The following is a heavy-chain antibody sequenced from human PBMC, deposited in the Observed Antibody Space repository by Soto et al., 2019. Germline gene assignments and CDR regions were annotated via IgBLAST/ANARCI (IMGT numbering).Heavy chain of an antibody. D-gene: IGHD6-6*01. V-gene: IGHV3-30*18. CDR2: VSFEGSNR. CDR3: AKGGSSSARYFDT. CDR1: GFTFSGYG. J-gene: IGHJ5*02. Sequence: QVQVVESVGGAVQPGRSLRLSCVASGFTFSGYGMHWVRQAPGKGLEWVAIVSFEGSNRYYADSVKGRFTVSRDNSRNTLSLQMNSLTPDDTAVYYCAKGGSSSARYFDTWGQGTLVTVSS.